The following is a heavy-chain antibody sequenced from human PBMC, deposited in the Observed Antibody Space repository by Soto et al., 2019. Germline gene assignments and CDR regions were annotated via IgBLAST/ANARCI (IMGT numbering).Heavy chain of an antibody. V-gene: IGHV3-30-3*01. Sequence: QVQLVESGGGVVQPGRSLRLSCAASGFTFSSYAMHWVRQAPGKGLEWVAVISYDGSNKYYADSVKGRFTISRDNSKNXLXLXXNSLRAEDTAVYYCARDRVITFGGVIARPQGPFDYWGQGTLVTVSS. J-gene: IGHJ4*02. CDR3: ARDRVITFGGVIARPQGPFDY. CDR2: ISYDGSNK. D-gene: IGHD3-16*02. CDR1: GFTFSSYA.